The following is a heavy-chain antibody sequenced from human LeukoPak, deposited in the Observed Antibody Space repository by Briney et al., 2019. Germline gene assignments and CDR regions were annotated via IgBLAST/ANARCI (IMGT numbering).Heavy chain of an antibody. V-gene: IGHV3-23*01. Sequence: GGSLRLSCAASGVTFTTYAMSWVRQAPGKGLEWVSTMSGSGGSTYYADSVKGRFTISRDNSKNTLYLQMNSLRAEDTAIYYCAKGPVKYYDILTGNFDYWAREPWSPSPQ. D-gene: IGHD3-9*01. CDR1: GVTFTTYA. J-gene: IGHJ4*02. CDR3: AKGPVKYYDILTGNFDY. CDR2: MSGSGGST.